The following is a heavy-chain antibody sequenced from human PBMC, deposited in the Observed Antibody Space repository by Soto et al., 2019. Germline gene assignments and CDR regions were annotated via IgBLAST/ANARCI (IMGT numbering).Heavy chain of an antibody. J-gene: IGHJ4*02. Sequence: EVQLVESGGGLVQPGGSLRLSCAASGFTFSSFWMTWVRQAPGKGLEWVANIKGDGTEKYYVDSVKGRFTISRDNAKNSLFLQVSSLRAEDTAVYYCMRAYSYWGQGTLVTVSS. D-gene: IGHD2-21*01. CDR1: GFTFSSFW. V-gene: IGHV3-7*03. CDR3: MRAYSY. CDR2: IKGDGTEK.